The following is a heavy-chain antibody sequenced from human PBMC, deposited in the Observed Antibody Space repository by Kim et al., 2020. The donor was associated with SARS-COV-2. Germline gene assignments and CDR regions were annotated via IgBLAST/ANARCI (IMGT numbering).Heavy chain of an antibody. J-gene: IGHJ5*02. CDR3: ARGGGSYVFRVNVYNWFDP. D-gene: IGHD1-26*01. Sequence: SETLSLTCAVYGGSFSGYYWSWIRQPPGKGLEWIGEINHSGSTNYNPSLKSRVTISVDTSKNQFSLKLSSVTAADTAVYYCARGGGSYVFRVNVYNWFDPWGQGTLVTVSS. CDR1: GGSFSGYY. CDR2: INHSGST. V-gene: IGHV4-34*01.